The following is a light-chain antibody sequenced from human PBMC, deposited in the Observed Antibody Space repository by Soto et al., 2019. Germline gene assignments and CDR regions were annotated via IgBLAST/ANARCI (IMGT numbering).Light chain of an antibody. J-gene: IGLJ1*01. Sequence: QSVLTQPASVSGSPGQSITISCTGTSSDVGGYKYVSWYQQYPGKAPKLMMYEVSNRPSGVSNRFSGSKSGNTASLTISGLQAEDEADYYCSSYTTSSPCVFGTGTKLNVL. CDR1: SSDVGGYKY. CDR2: EVS. V-gene: IGLV2-14*01. CDR3: SSYTTSSPCV.